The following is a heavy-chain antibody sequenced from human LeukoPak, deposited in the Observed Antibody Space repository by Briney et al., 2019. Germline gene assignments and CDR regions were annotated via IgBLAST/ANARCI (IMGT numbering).Heavy chain of an antibody. J-gene: IGHJ4*02. CDR2: MNPNSGNT. CDR3: ARGSRGIAVAGTLGY. CDR1: GYTFTSYD. D-gene: IGHD6-19*01. Sequence: ASVTVSCKASGYTFTSYDINWVRPPAGQGLEWVGWMNPNSGNTGYAQKFQGRVTITRNTSISTAYMELSSLRSEDTAVYYCARGSRGIAVAGTLGYWGQGTLVTVSS. V-gene: IGHV1-8*03.